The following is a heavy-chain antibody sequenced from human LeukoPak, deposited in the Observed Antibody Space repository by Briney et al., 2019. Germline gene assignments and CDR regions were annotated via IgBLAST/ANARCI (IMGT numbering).Heavy chain of an antibody. Sequence: SETLSLTCTVSGGSISSSSYYWGWIRQPPGKGLEWIGSIYYSGSTYYNPSLKSRVTISVDTSKNQFSLKLSSVTAADTAVYYCAREGYDPSIRGFDPWGQGTLVTVSS. V-gene: IGHV4-39*07. CDR1: GGSISSSSYY. D-gene: IGHD3-16*01. CDR2: IYYSGST. CDR3: AREGYDPSIRGFDP. J-gene: IGHJ5*02.